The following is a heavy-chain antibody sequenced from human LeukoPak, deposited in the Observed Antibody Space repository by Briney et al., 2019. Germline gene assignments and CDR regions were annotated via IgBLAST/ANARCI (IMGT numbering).Heavy chain of an antibody. J-gene: IGHJ4*02. D-gene: IGHD3-22*01. CDR1: GGSISSSSYY. CDR2: IYYSGST. Sequence: SETLSLTCTVSGGSISSSSYYWGWIRQPPGKGLEWIGSIYYSGSTYYDPSLKSRVTISVDTSKNQFSLKLSSVTAADTAVYYSARAHLNYYDSSGYYPRYFDYWGQGTLVTVSS. CDR3: ARAHLNYYDSSGYYPRYFDY. V-gene: IGHV4-39*07.